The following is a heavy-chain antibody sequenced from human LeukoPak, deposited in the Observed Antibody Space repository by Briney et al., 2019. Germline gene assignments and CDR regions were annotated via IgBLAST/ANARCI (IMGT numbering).Heavy chain of an antibody. CDR2: ISYDGSNK. J-gene: IGHJ4*02. CDR3: ASWRGSGNYGGYFDY. D-gene: IGHD3-10*01. CDR1: GFTFSSYA. Sequence: PGGSLRLSCAASGFTFSSYAMHWVRQAPGKGLEWVAVISYDGSNKYYADSVKGRFTISRDNSKNTLYLQMNSLRAEDTAVYYCASWRGSGNYGGYFDYWGQGILVTVSS. V-gene: IGHV3-30-3*01.